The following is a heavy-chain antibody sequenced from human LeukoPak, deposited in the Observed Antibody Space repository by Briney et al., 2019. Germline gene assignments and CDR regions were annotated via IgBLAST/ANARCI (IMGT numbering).Heavy chain of an antibody. CDR3: AGSTVSSGIFQY. V-gene: IGHV3-48*01. Sequence: PGGSLRLSCAASGFTFSYYSMTWVRQAPGKGLEWVSYIDSSSATTYYADSVKGRFIISRDNAKNSLFLQINGVRAEDTAVYYCAGSTVSSGIFQYWGQGTLVTVSS. CDR1: GFTFSYYS. J-gene: IGHJ1*01. D-gene: IGHD3-3*01. CDR2: IDSSSATT.